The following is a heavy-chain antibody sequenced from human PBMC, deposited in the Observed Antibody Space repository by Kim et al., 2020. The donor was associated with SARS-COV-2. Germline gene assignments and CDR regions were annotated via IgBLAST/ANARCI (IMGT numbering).Heavy chain of an antibody. V-gene: IGHV7-4-1*02. Sequence: APGFTGRFVFSLDTSVSTAYLQISSLKAEDTAVYYCARASGSYYSPYYFDYWGQGTLVTVSS. D-gene: IGHD3-10*01. J-gene: IGHJ4*02. CDR3: ARASGSYYSPYYFDY.